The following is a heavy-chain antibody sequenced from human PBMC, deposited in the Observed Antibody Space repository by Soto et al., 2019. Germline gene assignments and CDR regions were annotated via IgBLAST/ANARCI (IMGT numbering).Heavy chain of an antibody. CDR2: IYYSGTT. CDR3: ARESYYGSGATVVAY. J-gene: IGHJ4*02. V-gene: IGHV4-59*01. Sequence: QVQLQESGPGLVKPAETLSLSCTVSGGSINNYYWSWIRQPPGKGLEWIGYIYYSGTTSYNPSLNSQVTMSVDRSKNQFSLKVNSVTAADTAVYYCARESYYGSGATVVAYWGQGTLVTVSS. D-gene: IGHD3-10*01. CDR1: GGSINNYY.